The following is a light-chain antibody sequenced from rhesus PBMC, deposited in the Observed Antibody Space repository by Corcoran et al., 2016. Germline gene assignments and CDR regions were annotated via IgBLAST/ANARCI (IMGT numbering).Light chain of an antibody. CDR1: QGISSW. Sequence: DIQMTQSPSSLSASVGDKVTNTCHGSQGISSWLAWYQQKPGKAPKPLLYYASSLQSGVPSRLSGSGSGTNYPLTISRLQPEDFVSYYCQQYDDLPFTFGPGTKLDIK. CDR2: YAS. CDR3: QQYDDLPFT. V-gene: IGKV1-19*01. J-gene: IGKJ3*01.